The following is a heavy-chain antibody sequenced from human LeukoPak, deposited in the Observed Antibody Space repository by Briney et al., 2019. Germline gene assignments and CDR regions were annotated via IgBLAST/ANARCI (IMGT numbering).Heavy chain of an antibody. J-gene: IGHJ3*01. Sequence: PGGSLRLSCAASGFTFSSYAMSWDRQAPGKGLEWVPTIGGTGVRTYYADSVKGRFTISRDNSKNTLYLQINSLRAEDTAVYFWAKAKWDIVGATPRRGQGTMVTVSS. CDR3: AKAKWDIVGATPR. CDR2: IGGTGVRT. CDR1: GFTFSSYA. D-gene: IGHD1-26*01. V-gene: IGHV3-23*01.